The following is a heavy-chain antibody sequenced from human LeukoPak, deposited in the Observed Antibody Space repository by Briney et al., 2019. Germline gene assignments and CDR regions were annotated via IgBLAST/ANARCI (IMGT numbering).Heavy chain of an antibody. J-gene: IGHJ4*01. V-gene: IGHV3-23*01. CDR1: GFTFSDYA. CDR3: ASGTTSAY. D-gene: IGHD4-11*01. Sequence: GGSLRLSCAASGFTFSDYAMNWVRQAPGKGLEWVSAISGSGGSTYYADSVKGRFTISRDNSKNTLSLQMNSLRAEDTAVHYCASGTTSAYWGHGTLVTVSS. CDR2: ISGSGGST.